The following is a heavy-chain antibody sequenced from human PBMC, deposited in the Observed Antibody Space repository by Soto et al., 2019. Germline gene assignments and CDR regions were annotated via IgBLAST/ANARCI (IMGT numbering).Heavy chain of an antibody. J-gene: IGHJ5*02. Sequence: QVQLQQWGAGLFKPSETLSLTCAVYGGSFSAYYWSWIRQPPGKGLEWIGEINHSGSTNYNPSLMSRVTISVDTSKNQFSLKLSSVTAADTAVYYCARQARFGEPLNWFDPWGQGTLVTVSS. V-gene: IGHV4-34*01. D-gene: IGHD3-10*01. CDR1: GGSFSAYY. CDR2: INHSGST. CDR3: ARQARFGEPLNWFDP.